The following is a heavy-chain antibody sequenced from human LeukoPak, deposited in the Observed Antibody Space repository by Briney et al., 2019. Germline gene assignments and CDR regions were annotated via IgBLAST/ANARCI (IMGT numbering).Heavy chain of an antibody. CDR1: GVTFSSYA. D-gene: IGHD3-22*01. CDR3: ARDFYDSSGYYLDY. Sequence: GGSLRLSCAASGVTFSSYAMHWVREAPGKGLEWGAVISYDGSNKYYADSVKGRFTISRDNSKNTLYLQMNSLRAEDTAVYYCARDFYDSSGYYLDYWGQGTLVTVSS. CDR2: ISYDGSNK. J-gene: IGHJ4*02. V-gene: IGHV3-30-3*01.